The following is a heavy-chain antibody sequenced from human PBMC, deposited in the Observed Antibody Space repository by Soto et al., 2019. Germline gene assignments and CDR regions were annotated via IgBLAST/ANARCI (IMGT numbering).Heavy chain of an antibody. CDR3: ARDLGHRGGGSGSYYNSFRLTGYDY. CDR1: GGSISSGDYY. CDR2: IYYSGST. Sequence: SXETLSLTCTVSGGSISSGDYYWSWIRQPPGKGLEWIGYIYYSGSTYYNPSLKSRVTISVDTSKNQFSLKLSSVTAADTAVYYCARDLGHRGGGSGSYYNSFRLTGYDYWGQGTLVTVSS. V-gene: IGHV4-30-4*01. D-gene: IGHD3-10*01. J-gene: IGHJ4*02.